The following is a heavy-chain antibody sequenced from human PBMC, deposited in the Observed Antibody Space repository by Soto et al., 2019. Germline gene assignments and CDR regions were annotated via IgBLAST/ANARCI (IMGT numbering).Heavy chain of an antibody. V-gene: IGHV1-24*01. D-gene: IGHD3-16*01. CDR1: GYTLTELS. CDR3: ATPHYVWGSYFSYYGMDV. CDR2: FDPEDGET. Sequence: QVQLVQSGAEVKKPGASVKVSCKVSGYTLTELSMHWVRQAPGKGLEWMGGFDPEDGETIYAQKFQGRVTMNEDTSTDTAYMELSSLRSEDTAVYYCATPHYVWGSYFSYYGMDVWGQGTTVTVSS. J-gene: IGHJ6*02.